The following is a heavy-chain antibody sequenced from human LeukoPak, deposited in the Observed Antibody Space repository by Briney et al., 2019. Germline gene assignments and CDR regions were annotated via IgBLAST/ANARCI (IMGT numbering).Heavy chain of an antibody. V-gene: IGHV3-72*01. Sequence: GGSLRLSCAGPGFPFSDHYMDWVRQAPGKGLEWVGRTRNKARSYTTDYAASVKGRFTISRDASKNSVYLQMNSLKTEDTAVYYCARTYYDILTGIRDFDYWGQGTLVTVSS. J-gene: IGHJ4*02. CDR1: GFPFSDHY. D-gene: IGHD3-9*01. CDR2: TRNKARSYTT. CDR3: ARTYYDILTGIRDFDY.